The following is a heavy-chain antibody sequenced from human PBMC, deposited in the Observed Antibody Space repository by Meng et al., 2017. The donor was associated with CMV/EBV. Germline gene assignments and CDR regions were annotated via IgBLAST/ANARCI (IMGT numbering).Heavy chain of an antibody. CDR2: IYYSGST. CDR1: GGSISSSSYY. J-gene: IGHJ6*02. CDR3: ARGYCSSTSCYWFYYYYGMDV. Sequence: SETLSLTCTVSGGSISSSSYYWGWIRQPPGKGLEWIGSIYYSGSTYYNPSLKSRVTISADTSKNQFSLKLSSVTAADTAVYYCARGYCSSTSCYWFYYYYGMDVWGQGTTVTVSS. D-gene: IGHD2-2*01. V-gene: IGHV4-39*07.